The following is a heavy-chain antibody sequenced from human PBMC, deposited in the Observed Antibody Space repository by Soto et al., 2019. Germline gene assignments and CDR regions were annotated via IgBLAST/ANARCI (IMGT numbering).Heavy chain of an antibody. CDR3: AKRRGAGGHFDY. V-gene: IGHV3-23*01. D-gene: IGHD2-15*01. J-gene: IGHJ4*02. CDR1: GFTFSSYA. CDR2: VSIGGST. Sequence: DVQLLESGGGLVQPEGSLRLSCAASGFTFSSYAMGWVRQGPGKGLEWVAVVSIGGSTHYADSVRGRFTISRDYAKNTLSLQMNSLPAEDTAVYFCAKRRGAGGHFDYWGQGALVTVSS.